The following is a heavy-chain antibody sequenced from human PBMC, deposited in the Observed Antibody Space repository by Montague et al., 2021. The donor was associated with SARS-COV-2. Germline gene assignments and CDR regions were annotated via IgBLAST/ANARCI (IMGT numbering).Heavy chain of an antibody. CDR2: ISSSGSTI. Sequence: SLRLSCAASGFTFSDYYMSWIRQAPGKGLEWVSYISSSGSTIYYADSVKGRFTISRDNAKNSLYLQMNSLRAEDTAVYYCARRDIWSGYYSDYWGQGTLVTVSS. V-gene: IGHV3-11*01. J-gene: IGHJ4*02. CDR3: ARRDIWSGYYSDY. D-gene: IGHD3-3*01. CDR1: GFTFSDYY.